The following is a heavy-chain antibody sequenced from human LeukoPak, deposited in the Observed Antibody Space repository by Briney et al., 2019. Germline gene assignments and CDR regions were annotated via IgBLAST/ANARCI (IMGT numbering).Heavy chain of an antibody. D-gene: IGHD3-16*02. CDR1: GGSFSGYY. CDR2: INHSGST. CDR3: ARIIMITFGGVIATGPYYFDY. Sequence: PSETLSLTCAVYGGSFSGYYWSWIRQPPGKGLEWIGEINHSGSTNYNPSLKSRVTISVDTSKNQFSLKLSSVTAADTAVYYCARIIMITFGGVIATGPYYFDYWGQGTLVTVSS. J-gene: IGHJ4*02. V-gene: IGHV4-34*01.